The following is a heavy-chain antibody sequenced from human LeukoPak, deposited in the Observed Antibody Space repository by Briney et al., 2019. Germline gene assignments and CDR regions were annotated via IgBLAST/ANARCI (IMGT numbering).Heavy chain of an antibody. CDR1: GFTFSNYW. CDR3: AREGAAADFDY. D-gene: IGHD6-13*01. CDR2: INSDGGST. J-gene: IGHJ4*02. Sequence: PGGSLRLSCAASGFTFSNYWMHWVRQAPGKGLVWVSRINSDGGSTSYADSVKGRFTISRDNAKNTLYLQMNSLRAEDTAVYYCAREGAAADFDYWGQGTLVTVSS. V-gene: IGHV3-74*01.